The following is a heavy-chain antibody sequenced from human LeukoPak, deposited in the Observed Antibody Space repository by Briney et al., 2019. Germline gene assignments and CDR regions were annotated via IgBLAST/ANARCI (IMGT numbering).Heavy chain of an antibody. D-gene: IGHD3-10*01. V-gene: IGHV3-30*18. J-gene: IGHJ4*02. Sequence: GRSLRLSCEASGFTFSSYGMHWVRRAPGKGLEWMTVISHDGRNENYVESVKGRFTISRDNSKSTLYLQMNSLRVEDTAVYYCAKEGYYGSGSFPDSWGQGTLVTVSS. CDR3: AKEGYYGSGSFPDS. CDR1: GFTFSSYG. CDR2: ISHDGRNE.